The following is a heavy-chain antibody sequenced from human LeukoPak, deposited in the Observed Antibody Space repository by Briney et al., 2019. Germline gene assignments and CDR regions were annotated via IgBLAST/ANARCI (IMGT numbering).Heavy chain of an antibody. V-gene: IGHV4-30-4*08. D-gene: IGHD6-19*01. J-gene: IGHJ4*02. CDR3: ARDSDSSGWYDY. Sequence: SETLSLTCTVSGASISNVHYYWGWIRQPPGKGLEWIGYIYYSGSTYYNPSLKSRVTISVDTSKNQFSLKLSSVTAADTAVYYCARDSDSSGWYDYWGQGTLVTVSS. CDR1: GASISNVHYY. CDR2: IYYSGST.